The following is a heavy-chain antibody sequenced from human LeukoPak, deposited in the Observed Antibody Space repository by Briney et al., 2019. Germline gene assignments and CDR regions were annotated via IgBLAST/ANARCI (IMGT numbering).Heavy chain of an antibody. CDR2: IIPIFGTA. J-gene: IGHJ3*02. D-gene: IGHD6-13*01. V-gene: IGHV1-69*01. Sequence: GSSVKVSCKASGGTFSSYAISWVRQAPGQGLEWMGGIIPIFGTANYAQKFQGRVTITADESTSTAYMELSSLRSEETAVYYCARDPYSSSWHDAFDIWGQGTMVTVSS. CDR1: GGTFSSYA. CDR3: ARDPYSSSWHDAFDI.